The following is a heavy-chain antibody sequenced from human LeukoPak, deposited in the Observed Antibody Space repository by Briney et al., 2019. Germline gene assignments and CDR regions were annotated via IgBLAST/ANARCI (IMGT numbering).Heavy chain of an antibody. D-gene: IGHD6-19*01. J-gene: IGHJ4*02. CDR2: INHSGST. Sequence: MPSETLSLTGAVYGGSFSGYYWSWIRQPPGKGLEWIGEINHSGSTNYNPSLKSRVTISVDTSKNQFSLKLSSVTAADTAVYYCARADRAIAVAGTHFDYWGQGTLVTVSS. V-gene: IGHV4-34*01. CDR1: GGSFSGYY. CDR3: ARADRAIAVAGTHFDY.